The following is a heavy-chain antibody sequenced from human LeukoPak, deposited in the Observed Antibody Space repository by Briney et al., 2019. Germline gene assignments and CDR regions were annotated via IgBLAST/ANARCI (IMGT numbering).Heavy chain of an antibody. D-gene: IGHD6-19*01. Sequence: SETLSLTCTVSGGSISSSYYYWGWIRQPPGKGLEWIGSIYYSGSTYYNPSLKSRVTISVDTSKNQFSLKLSSVTAADTAVYYCARTYSSGWFDYWGQGTLVTVSS. CDR3: ARTYSSGWFDY. CDR1: GGSISSSYYY. V-gene: IGHV4-39*01. J-gene: IGHJ4*02. CDR2: IYYSGST.